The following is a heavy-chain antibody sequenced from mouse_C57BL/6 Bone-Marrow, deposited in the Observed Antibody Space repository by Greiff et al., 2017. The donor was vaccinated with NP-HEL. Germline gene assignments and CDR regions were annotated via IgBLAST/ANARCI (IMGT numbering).Heavy chain of an antibody. J-gene: IGHJ4*01. Sequence: EVMLVESGGDLVKPGGSLKLSCAASGFTFSSYGMSWVRQTPDKRLEWVATISSGGRYTYYPDSVKGRFTISRDNAKNTLYLQMSSLKSEDTAMYYCARHGKGYAMDYWGQGTSVTVSS. CDR1: GFTFSSYG. V-gene: IGHV5-6*01. CDR3: ARHGKGYAMDY. CDR2: ISSGGRYT.